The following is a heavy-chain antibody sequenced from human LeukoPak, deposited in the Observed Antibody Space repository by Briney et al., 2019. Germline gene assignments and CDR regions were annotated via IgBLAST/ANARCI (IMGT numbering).Heavy chain of an antibody. CDR2: IYYSGST. Sequence: PSETLSLTCTVSGGSISSYYWSWIRQPPGKGLEWIGYIYYSGSTNYNPSLKSRVTISIDTSKNQFSLKLSSVTAADTAVYYCARDKKADSSGYYSPFDYWGQGTLLTVSS. CDR3: ARDKKADSSGYYSPFDY. D-gene: IGHD3-22*01. CDR1: GGSISSYY. J-gene: IGHJ4*02. V-gene: IGHV4-59*12.